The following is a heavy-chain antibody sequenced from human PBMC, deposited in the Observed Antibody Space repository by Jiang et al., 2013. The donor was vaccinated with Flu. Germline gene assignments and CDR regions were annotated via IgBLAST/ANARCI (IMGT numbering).Heavy chain of an antibody. CDR1: GYIFTTYY. Sequence: GAEVKKPGASVMVSCKPSGYIFTTYYIHWVRQAPGQGLEWMGLINPSGGVSQNAQTFQGRLSMTRDEATRTLHLELSSLSVDDTAVYYCARDVGRGHYGSMSYYDLWGQGTLVTVSS. CDR3: ARDVGRGHYGSMSYYDL. V-gene: IGHV1-46*01. D-gene: IGHD3-10*01. J-gene: IGHJ5*02. CDR2: INPSGGVS.